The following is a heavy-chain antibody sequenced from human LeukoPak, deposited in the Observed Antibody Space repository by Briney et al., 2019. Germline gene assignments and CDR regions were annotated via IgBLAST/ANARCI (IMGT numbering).Heavy chain of an antibody. V-gene: IGHV1-69*13. D-gene: IGHD3-10*02. Sequence: SVKVSCKASGGTFSSYAISWVRQAPGQGLEWMGRIIPIFGIANYAQKFQGRVTITADESTSTAYMELSSLRSEDTAVYYCASGPYVDVFSFDYWGQGTLVTVSS. CDR3: ASGPYVDVFSFDY. J-gene: IGHJ4*02. CDR1: GGTFSSYA. CDR2: IIPIFGIA.